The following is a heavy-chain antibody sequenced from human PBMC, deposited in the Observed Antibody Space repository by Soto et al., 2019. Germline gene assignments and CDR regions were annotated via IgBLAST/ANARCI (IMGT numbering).Heavy chain of an antibody. V-gene: IGHV4-59*08. CDR2: IYYSGST. J-gene: IGHJ4*02. CDR3: ARLGDCGGDCYFLDD. CDR1: GGSISSYY. D-gene: IGHD2-21*02. Sequence: QVQLQESGPGLVKPSETLSLTCTVSGGSISSYYWSWIRQPPGKGLEWIGYIYYSGSTNYNPSLKSRGTISIDTSKNQFSRKLSSVTAADTAVYYCARLGDCGGDCYFLDDWGQGTLVTVSS.